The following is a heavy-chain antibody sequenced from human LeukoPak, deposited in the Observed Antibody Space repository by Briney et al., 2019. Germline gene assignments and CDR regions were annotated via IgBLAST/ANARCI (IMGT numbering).Heavy chain of an antibody. CDR2: LSPDGSSS. Sequence: GGSLRLSCAASGFTFSTYWMHWVRQAPGNGLGWVSRLSPDGSSSIYADSVKGRFTVSRDNAKNTLYLQMNSLRAEDTAGYYLAKDQAYVSVNSYCYGYGMDGWGQGTTVTVSS. J-gene: IGHJ6*01. CDR3: AKDQAYVSVNSYCYGYGMDG. D-gene: IGHD3-10*01. V-gene: IGHV3-74*01. CDR1: GFTFSTYW.